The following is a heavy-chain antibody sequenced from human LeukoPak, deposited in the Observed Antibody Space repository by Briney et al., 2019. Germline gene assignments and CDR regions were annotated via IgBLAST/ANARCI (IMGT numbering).Heavy chain of an antibody. D-gene: IGHD3-22*01. CDR1: GFTFSSYW. Sequence: GGSLRLSCAASGFTFSSYWMSWVRQAPGKGLEWVANIKQDGSEKYYVDSVKGRFTISRDNAKNSLYLQMNSLRAEDTAVYYCARDTLYYDSSGYFDYWGQGTLATVSS. CDR3: ARDTLYYDSSGYFDY. V-gene: IGHV3-7*01. J-gene: IGHJ4*02. CDR2: IKQDGSEK.